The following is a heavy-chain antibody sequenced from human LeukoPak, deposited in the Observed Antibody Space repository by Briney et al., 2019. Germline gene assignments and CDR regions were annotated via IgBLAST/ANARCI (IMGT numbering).Heavy chain of an antibody. V-gene: IGHV4-4*02. CDR1: GGSISSSNW. D-gene: IGHD3-22*01. J-gene: IGHJ4*02. Sequence: PSEALSPTCAVSGGSISSSNWWSWVRQPPGKGLEWIGEIYHSGNTNYNPSLKSRVTIAVDMSKNQFSLKLNSLTAADTAVYYCARAVYDSSGYYLEYWGQGTLVTVSS. CDR3: ARAVYDSSGYYLEY. CDR2: IYHSGNT.